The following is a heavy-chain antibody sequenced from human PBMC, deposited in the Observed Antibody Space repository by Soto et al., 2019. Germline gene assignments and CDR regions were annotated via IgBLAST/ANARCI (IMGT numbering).Heavy chain of an antibody. Sequence: QVQLVESGGGVVQPGRSLRLSCAASGFTFSSYGMHWVRQAPGKGLEWVAVISYDGSNKYYADSVKGRFTISRDNSKNTLYLQMNSLRAEDTAVYYCVKTEVYWYFDLWGRGTLVTVSS. CDR1: GFTFSSYG. V-gene: IGHV3-30*03. J-gene: IGHJ2*01. CDR2: ISYDGSNK. CDR3: VKTEVYWYFDL.